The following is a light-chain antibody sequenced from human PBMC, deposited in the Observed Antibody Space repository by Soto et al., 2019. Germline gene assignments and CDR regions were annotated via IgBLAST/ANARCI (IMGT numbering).Light chain of an antibody. Sequence: DIHLTQSPSFLSASVGDRVTITCRASQGFSSYLAWYQQKPGKAPKLLISAASTLESGVPSRVSGSGSGTAFTLTISSLQPEDFATYYCQQLNTYPLTFGRGTKVEIK. J-gene: IGKJ3*01. CDR2: AAS. CDR3: QQLNTYPLT. V-gene: IGKV1-9*01. CDR1: QGFSSY.